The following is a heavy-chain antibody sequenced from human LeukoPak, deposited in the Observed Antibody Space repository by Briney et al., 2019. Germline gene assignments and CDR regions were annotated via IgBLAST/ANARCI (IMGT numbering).Heavy chain of an antibody. CDR3: ARRGSGWSREFDY. CDR2: IYYSGST. V-gene: IGHV4-39*01. D-gene: IGHD6-19*01. CDR1: GGSISSSSYY. J-gene: IGHJ4*02. Sequence: SETLSLTCTVSGGSISSSSYYWGWIRQPPGKGLEWIGSIYYSGSTYYNPSLKSRVTISVDTSKSQFSLKLNSVTAADTAVYYCARRGSGWSREFDYWGQGTLVTVSA.